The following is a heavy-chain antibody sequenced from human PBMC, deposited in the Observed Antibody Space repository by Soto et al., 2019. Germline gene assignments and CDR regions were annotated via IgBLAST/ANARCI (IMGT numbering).Heavy chain of an antibody. CDR2: IYFDGEIR. V-gene: IGHV3-33*01. J-gene: IGHJ4*02. D-gene: IGHD1-26*01. CDR1: GFTFSRHG. CDR3: SRHRPFEAYYVVES. Sequence: QVHLVESGGGVVQPGRSLRLSCEVSGFTFSRHGMHWVRQAPGKGLEWVAVIYFDGEIRYYAESVKGRFTISRDNTKNTVSLQMNSLNVEYTAVYYCSRHRPFEAYYVVESWGQGTLVTVSP.